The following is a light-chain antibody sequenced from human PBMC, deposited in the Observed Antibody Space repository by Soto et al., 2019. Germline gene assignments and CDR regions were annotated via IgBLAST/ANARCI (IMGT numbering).Light chain of an antibody. CDR2: RNN. Sequence: QSVLTQPPSASGTPGQRVTISCSGSSSNIGNNYVYWYQQFPGTAPKLLIYRNNQRPSGVPDRFSGSKSGTSASLAISGLRSEDEADYHCATWDDSLSGLVFGTGTKVTVL. J-gene: IGLJ1*01. V-gene: IGLV1-47*01. CDR3: ATWDDSLSGLV. CDR1: SSNIGNNY.